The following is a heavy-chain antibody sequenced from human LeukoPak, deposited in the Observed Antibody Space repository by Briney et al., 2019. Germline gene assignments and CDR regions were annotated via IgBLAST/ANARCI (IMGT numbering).Heavy chain of an antibody. V-gene: IGHV4-61*02. CDR1: GGSISSGNFF. Sequence: PSQTLSLTCTVSGGSISSGNFFWTWIRQPAGKGLKRIGRIYTGGSTNYNPSLKSRVTISVDTSRNQFSLNLSSVTAADTAVYSCAREQWAYRSYYASSGYHDYWGQGTLVTVSS. D-gene: IGHD3-22*01. J-gene: IGHJ4*02. CDR3: AREQWAYRSYYASSGYHDY. CDR2: IYTGGST.